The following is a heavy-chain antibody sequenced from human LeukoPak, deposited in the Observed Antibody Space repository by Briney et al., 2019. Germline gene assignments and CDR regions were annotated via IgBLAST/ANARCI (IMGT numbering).Heavy chain of an antibody. CDR2: INSDGSST. J-gene: IGHJ3*02. D-gene: IGHD3-10*01. V-gene: IGHV3-74*01. Sequence: GGSLRLSCAASGFTFSSYWMHWVRQVPGKGLVWVSRINSDGSSTSYADSVKGRFTISRDNAKNTLYVQMNSLRVEDTAVHYCSTGSGHAFDIWGRGTMVTVSS. CDR1: GFTFSSYW. CDR3: STGSGHAFDI.